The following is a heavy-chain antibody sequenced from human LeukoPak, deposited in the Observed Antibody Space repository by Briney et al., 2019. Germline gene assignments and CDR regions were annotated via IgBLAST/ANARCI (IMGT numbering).Heavy chain of an antibody. J-gene: IGHJ4*02. V-gene: IGHV3-74*01. CDR3: ARDLRTPSDTNIAIDY. D-gene: IGHD4-23*01. CDR2: INSDGRSA. Sequence: GGSLRLSCAASGFTFSSYWMHWVRQGPGKGLVWVSRINSDGRSATYADSVKGRFTISRDNAKNTLYLQMNSLRAEDTAMYYCARDLRTPSDTNIAIDYWGQGTLVTVSS. CDR1: GFTFSSYW.